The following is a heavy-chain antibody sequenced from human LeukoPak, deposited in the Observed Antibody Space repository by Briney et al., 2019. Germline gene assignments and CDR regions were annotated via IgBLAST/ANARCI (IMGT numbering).Heavy chain of an antibody. CDR1: GDSITSYY. D-gene: IGHD3-10*02. CDR2: IYYTGST. Sequence: SETLSLTCTVSGDSITSYYWSWIRQPPEKGLEWIGYIYYTGSTNYNPSLKSRVTISLDTSKTQFSLKMNSVTAADTAIYYCARLQRITMSGPDYWYFDLWGRGTLVTVSS. CDR3: ARLQRITMSGPDYWYFDL. J-gene: IGHJ2*01. V-gene: IGHV4-59*01.